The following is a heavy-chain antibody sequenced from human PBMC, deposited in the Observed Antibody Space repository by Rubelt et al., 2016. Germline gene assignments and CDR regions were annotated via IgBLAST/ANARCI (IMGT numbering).Heavy chain of an antibody. CDR2: ISYDGSEK. V-gene: IGHV3-30*01. J-gene: IGHJ4*02. CDR3: ARVPRELRYFDY. D-gene: IGHD1-26*01. Sequence: WVAVISYDGSEKYYADSVKGRFTISRDNSKNTLYLQMNSLRAEDTAVYYCARVPRELRYFDYWGQGTLVTVSS.